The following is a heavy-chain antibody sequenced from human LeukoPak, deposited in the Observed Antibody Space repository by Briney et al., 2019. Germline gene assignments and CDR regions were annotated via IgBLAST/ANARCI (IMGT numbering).Heavy chain of an antibody. Sequence: SETLSLTCTVWGGSISSYYWSWTRQPPGKGLVGLGYIYYSGRTHYNPSLKRRVTISVDTSNNQFSLKLSSVTAADTAEYYCARDSMIGAFDIWGQGTMVTVSS. J-gene: IGHJ3*02. CDR1: GGSISSYY. D-gene: IGHD3-22*01. CDR2: IYYSGRT. V-gene: IGHV4-59*01. CDR3: ARDSMIGAFDI.